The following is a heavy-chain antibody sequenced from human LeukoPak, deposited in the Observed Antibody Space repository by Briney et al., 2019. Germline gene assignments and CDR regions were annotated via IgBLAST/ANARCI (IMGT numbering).Heavy chain of an antibody. Sequence: PGGSLRLSCAAYGFTFSNAWMSWVRQAPGKGLEWVGRIKSKTDGGTTDYAAPVKGRFTISRDDSKNTLYLQMNSLKTEDTAVYYCTTDPMTTVSLLRYFDYWGQGTLVTVSS. CDR3: TTDPMTTVSLLRYFDY. D-gene: IGHD4-11*01. CDR2: IKSKTDGGTT. V-gene: IGHV3-15*01. CDR1: GFTFSNAW. J-gene: IGHJ4*02.